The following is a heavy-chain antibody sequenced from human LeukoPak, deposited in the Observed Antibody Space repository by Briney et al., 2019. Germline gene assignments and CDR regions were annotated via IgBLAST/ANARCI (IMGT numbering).Heavy chain of an antibody. D-gene: IGHD6-13*01. V-gene: IGHV1-69*01. Sequence: GASVKVSCKASGGTFSSYAISWVRQAPGLGLEWMGGIIPILGTANYAQKFQGRVTITADESTSTAYMELSSLRSEDTAVYYCARISSSLVSGAFDIWGQGTMVTVSS. CDR1: GGTFSSYA. CDR2: IIPILGTA. J-gene: IGHJ3*02. CDR3: ARISSSLVSGAFDI.